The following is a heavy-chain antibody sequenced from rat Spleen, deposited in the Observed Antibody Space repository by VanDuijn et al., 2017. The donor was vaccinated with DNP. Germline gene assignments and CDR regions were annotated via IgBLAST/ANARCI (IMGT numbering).Heavy chain of an antibody. CDR2: STYDGRTT. J-gene: IGHJ2*01. CDR3: TRGGTYYFDY. CDR1: GFTFSNYG. V-gene: IGHV5-29*01. Sequence: EVQLVESGGDLVQPGRSLKLSCAASGFTFSNYGMAWVRQAPTKGLEWVATSTYDGRTTYYRDSVKGRFTISRDNAKSTLYLQMDSLRSEDTATYYCTRGGTYYFDYWGQGVMVTVSS. D-gene: IGHD1-9*01.